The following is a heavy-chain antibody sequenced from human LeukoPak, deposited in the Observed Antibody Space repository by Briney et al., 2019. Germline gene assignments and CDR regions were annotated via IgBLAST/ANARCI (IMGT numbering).Heavy chain of an antibody. CDR3: AREAVLDPVTGLRVHFDY. Sequence: ASVKVSCKASGYTFTSYDINWVRQATGQGLEWMGWMNPNSGNTGYAQKFQGRVTMTRNTSISTAYMELSSLRSEDTAVYYCAREAVLDPVTGLRVHFDYWGQGALVTVSS. V-gene: IGHV1-8*01. CDR2: MNPNSGNT. D-gene: IGHD5/OR15-5a*01. J-gene: IGHJ4*02. CDR1: GYTFTSYD.